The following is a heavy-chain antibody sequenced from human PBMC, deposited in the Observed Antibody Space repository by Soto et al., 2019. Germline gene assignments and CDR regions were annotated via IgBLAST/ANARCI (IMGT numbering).Heavy chain of an antibody. Sequence: XSVKVSFNASGYTFTSYGISLVRQSPGQGLEWMGRISAYNGNTNYAQKLQGRVTMTTDASTSTAYMELRSLRSDDTAVYYCARVVGALGHWFDPWGQGTLVTVS. CDR3: ARVVGALGHWFDP. D-gene: IGHD1-26*01. V-gene: IGHV1-18*01. J-gene: IGHJ5*02. CDR1: GYTFTSYG. CDR2: ISAYNGNT.